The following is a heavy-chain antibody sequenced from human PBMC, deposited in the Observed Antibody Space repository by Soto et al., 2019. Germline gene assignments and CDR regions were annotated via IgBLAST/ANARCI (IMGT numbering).Heavy chain of an antibody. D-gene: IGHD6-19*01. J-gene: IGHJ4*02. CDR1: GFSLSSTRMA. V-gene: IGHV2-5*02. Sequence: QITLKESGPTLVKPTQTLTLTCTFSGFSLSSTRMAVGWIRQPPGKALEWLALIYWDDDKRYSPFLKSRLTITKDTSKNQVVLTMSNMAPVDTARYYWAHIVVAGLGYYFDYWGQGTLVTVSS. CDR2: IYWDDDK. CDR3: AHIVVAGLGYYFDY.